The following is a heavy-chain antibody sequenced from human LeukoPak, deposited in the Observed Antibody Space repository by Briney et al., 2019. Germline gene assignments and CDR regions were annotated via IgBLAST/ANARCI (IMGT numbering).Heavy chain of an antibody. CDR1: GGSISSYY. CDR2: IYHSGST. Sequence: PSETLSLTCTVSGGSISSYYWSWIRQPPGKGLEWIGSIYHSGSTYYNPSLKSRVSISVDKSKNQFSLNLSSVTAADTAVYFCARHPPYGDNGLDWLDPWGQGTPVTVSS. D-gene: IGHD4-17*01. V-gene: IGHV4-59*08. CDR3: ARHPPYGDNGLDWLDP. J-gene: IGHJ5*02.